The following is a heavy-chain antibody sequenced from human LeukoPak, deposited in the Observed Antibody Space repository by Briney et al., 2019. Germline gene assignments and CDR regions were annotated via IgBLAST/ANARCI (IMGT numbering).Heavy chain of an antibody. CDR3: ASNCGGDCYLAFDY. D-gene: IGHD2-21*02. CDR2: ISSSGSTI. V-gene: IGHV3-48*03. J-gene: IGHJ4*02. CDR1: GFTFSSYE. Sequence: GGSLRLSCAASGFTFSSYEMNWVRQAPGKGLEWASYISSSGSTIYYADSVKGRFTISRDNAKNSLYLQMNSLRAEDTAVYYCASNCGGDCYLAFDYWGQGALATVSS.